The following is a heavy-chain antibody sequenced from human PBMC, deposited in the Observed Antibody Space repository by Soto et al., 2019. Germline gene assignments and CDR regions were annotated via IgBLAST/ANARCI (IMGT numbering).Heavy chain of an antibody. Sequence: SETLSLTCTVSGGSISSGDYYWSWIRQPPGKGLEWIGYIYYSGSTYYNPSLRSRLTISVDTSKNQFSLKLSSVTAADTAVYCCARLGPTTVPTSYFTGNYNGMDVWGQGTTVTVSS. CDR1: GGSISSGDYY. V-gene: IGHV4-30-4*01. CDR2: IYYSGST. J-gene: IGHJ6*02. D-gene: IGHD4-17*01. CDR3: ARLGPTTVPTSYFTGNYNGMDV.